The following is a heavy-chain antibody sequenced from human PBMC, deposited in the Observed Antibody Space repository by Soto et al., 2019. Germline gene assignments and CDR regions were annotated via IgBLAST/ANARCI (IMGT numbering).Heavy chain of an antibody. D-gene: IGHD2-2*01. J-gene: IGHJ6*03. CDR3: ARAPSRLVVVPAGGTEHYYYYMDV. CDR1: GFTFSSYW. Sequence: GGSLRLSCAASGFTFSSYWMSWVRQAPGKGLEWVANIKQDGSEKYHVECVKGRFTISRDNAKNSLYLQMNSLRAEDTAVYYCARAPSRLVVVPAGGTEHYYYYMDVWGKGTTVTVSS. V-gene: IGHV3-7*01. CDR2: IKQDGSEK.